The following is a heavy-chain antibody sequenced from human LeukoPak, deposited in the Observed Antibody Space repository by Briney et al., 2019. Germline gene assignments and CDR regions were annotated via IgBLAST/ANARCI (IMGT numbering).Heavy chain of an antibody. J-gene: IGHJ4*02. CDR3: ARVYYYGSGSPGY. D-gene: IGHD3-10*01. Sequence: GGSLGLSCAASGFTFSSYSMNWVRQAPGEGLEWVSSISSSSSYIYYADSVKGRFTISRDNAKNSLYLQMNSLRAEDTAVYYCARVYYYGSGSPGYWGQGTLVTVSS. V-gene: IGHV3-21*01. CDR1: GFTFSSYS. CDR2: ISSSSSYI.